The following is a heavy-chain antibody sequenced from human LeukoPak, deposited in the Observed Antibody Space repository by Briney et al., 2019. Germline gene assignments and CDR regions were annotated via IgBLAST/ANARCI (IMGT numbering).Heavy chain of an antibody. CDR1: GGSVSDYY. D-gene: IGHD2-2*01. CDR2: IYYTGST. J-gene: IGHJ6*03. Sequence: SETLSLTCTISGGSVSDYYWSWIRQSPGKGLDWIGYIYYTGSTTYNPSLKSRVTMSADTSKNQFSLKLSSVTAADTAVYYCARGRVPYYYYYYMDVWGKGTTVTISS. V-gene: IGHV4-59*02. CDR3: ARGRVPYYYYYYMDV.